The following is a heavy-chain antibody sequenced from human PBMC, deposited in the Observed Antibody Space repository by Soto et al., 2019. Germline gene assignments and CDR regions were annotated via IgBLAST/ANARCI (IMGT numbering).Heavy chain of an antibody. CDR1: GFTFSSYG. CDR3: ARVRPLRTLIQDFDY. V-gene: IGHV3-30*03. CDR2: ISYDGSNK. Sequence: QVQLVESGGGVVQPGRSLRLSCAASGFTFSSYGMHWVRQAPGKGLERVAVISYDGSNKYYADSVKGRFTISRDNSKNTLYLQMNSLRAEDTAVYYCARVRPLRTLIQDFDYWGQGTLVTVSS. J-gene: IGHJ4*02. D-gene: IGHD3-16*01.